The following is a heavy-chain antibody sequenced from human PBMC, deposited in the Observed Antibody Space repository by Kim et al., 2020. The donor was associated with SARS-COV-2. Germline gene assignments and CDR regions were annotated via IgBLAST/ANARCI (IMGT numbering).Heavy chain of an antibody. D-gene: IGHD3-10*01. Sequence: GGSLRLSCAASGFTFSSYAMHWVRQAPGKGLEWVAVISYDGSNKYYADSVKGRFTISRDNSKNTLYLQMNSLRAEDTAVYYCARWGGYYYGSGRSYWG. J-gene: IGHJ4*01. CDR2: ISYDGSNK. CDR1: GFTFSSYA. V-gene: IGHV3-30-3*01. CDR3: ARWGGYYYGSGRSY.